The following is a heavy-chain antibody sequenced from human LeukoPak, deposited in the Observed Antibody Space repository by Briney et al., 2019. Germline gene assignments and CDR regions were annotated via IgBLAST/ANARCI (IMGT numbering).Heavy chain of an antibody. CDR3: ARASRPTVTIDPYYFDY. J-gene: IGHJ4*02. CDR1: GYTFTGYY. CDR2: VYPNSGGT. D-gene: IGHD4-17*01. Sequence: ASVKVSCKASGYTFTGYYMHWVRQAPGQGLEWMGWVYPNSGGTNYPQKFQGRVTMNRDTSTTTAYMEVSRLTSDDTAVYYCARASRPTVTIDPYYFDYWGQRTLVTVSS. V-gene: IGHV1-2*02.